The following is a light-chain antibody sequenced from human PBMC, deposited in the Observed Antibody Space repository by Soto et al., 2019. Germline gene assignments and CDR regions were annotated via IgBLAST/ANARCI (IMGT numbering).Light chain of an antibody. J-gene: IGKJ2*01. CDR2: GAS. V-gene: IGKV3-20*01. CDR3: QQYGSSPST. CDR1: QSVSSSY. Sequence: EIVLTQSPGTLSLSPGERATLSCRASQSVSSSYLAWYQQKPGQAPRLLIYGASSRATGIPDRFSGSGSGTDFTLTISRLEPEVFAVYYCQQYGSSPSTFCQGTKLEIK.